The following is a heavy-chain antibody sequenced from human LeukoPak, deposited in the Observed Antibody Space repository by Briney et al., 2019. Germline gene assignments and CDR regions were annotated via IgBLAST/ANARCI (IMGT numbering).Heavy chain of an antibody. CDR2: IYSSGST. D-gene: IGHD6-13*01. Sequence: SETLSLTCTVSGGSINSYYWSWIRQPAGKGLEWIGRIYSSGSTNYNPSPKSRVIMSVDTSKNQFSLKLSSMTAADTAVYYCARGGSSWNNWFDPWGQGTLVTVSS. CDR1: GGSINSYY. V-gene: IGHV4-4*07. J-gene: IGHJ5*02. CDR3: ARGGSSWNNWFDP.